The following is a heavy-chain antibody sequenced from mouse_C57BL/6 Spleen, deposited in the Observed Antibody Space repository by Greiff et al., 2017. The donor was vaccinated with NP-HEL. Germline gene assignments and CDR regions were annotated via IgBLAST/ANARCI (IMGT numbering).Heavy chain of an antibody. CDR2: ISYDGSN. CDR1: GYSITSGYY. CDR3: AREGTTRDYDGFAY. V-gene: IGHV3-6*01. D-gene: IGHD2-4*01. J-gene: IGHJ3*01. Sequence: EVKLVESGPGLVKPSQSLSLTCSVTGYSITSGYYWNWIRQFPGNKLEWMGYISYDGSNNYNPSLKNRISITRDTSKNQFFLKLNSVTTEDTATYYCAREGTTRDYDGFAYWGQGTLVTVSA.